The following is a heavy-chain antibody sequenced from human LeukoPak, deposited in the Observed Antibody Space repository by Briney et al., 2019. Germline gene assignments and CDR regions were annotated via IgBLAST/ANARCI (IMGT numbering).Heavy chain of an antibody. CDR3: ARETRGDSYGLGDY. CDR1: GFTFSSYG. Sequence: GGSLRLSCAASGFTFSSYGMHWVRQAPGKGLEWVAFIRYDGSNKYYADSVKGRFTISRDNSKNTLYLQMNSLRAEDTAVYYCARETRGDSYGLGDYWGQGTLVTVSS. CDR2: IRYDGSNK. J-gene: IGHJ4*02. V-gene: IGHV3-30*02. D-gene: IGHD5-18*01.